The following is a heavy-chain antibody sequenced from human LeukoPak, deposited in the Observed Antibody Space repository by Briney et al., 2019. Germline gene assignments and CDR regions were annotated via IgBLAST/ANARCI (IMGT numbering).Heavy chain of an antibody. CDR3: AKPRSSSPRGRTAIVFTGDFDY. D-gene: IGHD5/OR15-5a*01. Sequence: GGSLRLSCVASGFSFSSYAMSWVRQAPGKGLEWVSGLTDTSGDTYYANSVKGRFTISRDNSKNTLYLQMNGLRADDSAVYYCAKPRSSSPRGRTAIVFTGDFDYWGQGTLAAVSS. J-gene: IGHJ4*02. CDR2: LTDTSGDT. CDR1: GFSFSSYA. V-gene: IGHV3-23*01.